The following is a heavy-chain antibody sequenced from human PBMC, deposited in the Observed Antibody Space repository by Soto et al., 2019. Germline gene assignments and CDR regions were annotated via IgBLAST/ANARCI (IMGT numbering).Heavy chain of an antibody. CDR3: ARDRGGETYYFDY. J-gene: IGHJ4*02. V-gene: IGHV3-11*01. Sequence: GGSLRLSCAASGFIVSNTYMSWIRQAPGKGLEWVSYISSSGSTIYYADSVKGRFTISRDNAKNSLYLQMNSLRAEDTAVYYCARDRGGETYYFDYWGQGTLVTVSS. CDR2: ISSSGSTI. D-gene: IGHD3-10*01. CDR1: GFIVSNTY.